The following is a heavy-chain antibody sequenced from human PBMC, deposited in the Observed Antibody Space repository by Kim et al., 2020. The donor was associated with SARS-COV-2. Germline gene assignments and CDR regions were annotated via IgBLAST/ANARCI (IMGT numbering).Heavy chain of an antibody. CDR3: ARRLERGYYYYGMDV. V-gene: IGHV3-21*01. D-gene: IGHD6-19*01. CDR2: ISSSSSYI. CDR1: GFTFSSYS. J-gene: IGHJ6*02. Sequence: GGSLRLSCAASGFTFSSYSMNWVRQAPGKGLEWVSSISSSSSYIYYADSVKGRFTISRDNAKNSLYLQMNSLRAEDTAVYYCARRLERGYYYYGMDVWGQGTTVTVSS.